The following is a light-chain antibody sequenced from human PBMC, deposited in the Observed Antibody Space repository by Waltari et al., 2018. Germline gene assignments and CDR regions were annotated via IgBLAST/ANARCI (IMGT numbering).Light chain of an antibody. CDR3: SSYTLSSNLEV. CDR1: STDVDSYNY. V-gene: IGLV2-14*01. J-gene: IGLJ2*01. Sequence: QSALTQPASVSGSPGQSITISCTGTSTDVDSYNYVSWYQQHPGKAPKLIIYEVTDRPPVVSNRFSGSKSGNTASLTISGLQAEDEADYYCSSYTLSSNLEVFGGGTKLTVL. CDR2: EVT.